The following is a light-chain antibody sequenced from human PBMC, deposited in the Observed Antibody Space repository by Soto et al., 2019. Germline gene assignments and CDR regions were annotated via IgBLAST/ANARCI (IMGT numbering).Light chain of an antibody. CDR3: SSHTSSSTLVV. Sequence: QSALTQPASVSGSPGQSITISCTGTSSDVGGYNYVSWYQQLPGKAPKLMIYDVSNRPSGVSNRFSGSKSGNTASLTISGLQADDEADYYCSSHTSSSTLVVFGGGTKVTVL. CDR2: DVS. J-gene: IGLJ2*01. CDR1: SSDVGGYNY. V-gene: IGLV2-14*01.